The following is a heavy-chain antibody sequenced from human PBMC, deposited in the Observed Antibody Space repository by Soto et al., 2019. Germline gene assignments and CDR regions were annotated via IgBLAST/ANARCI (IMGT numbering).Heavy chain of an antibody. CDR1: GGSFSGYY. Sequence: PSETLSLTCAVYGGSFSGYYLSWIRQPPGKGLEWIGEINHSGSTNYNPSLKSRVTISVDTSKNQFSLKLSSVTAADTAVYYCARGRARFLEWLSPPGYYYGMDVWGQGTTVT. V-gene: IGHV4-34*01. D-gene: IGHD3-3*01. J-gene: IGHJ6*02. CDR3: ARGRARFLEWLSPPGYYYGMDV. CDR2: INHSGST.